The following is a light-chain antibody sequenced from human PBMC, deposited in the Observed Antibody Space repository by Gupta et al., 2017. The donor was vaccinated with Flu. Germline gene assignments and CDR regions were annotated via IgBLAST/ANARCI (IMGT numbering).Light chain of an antibody. CDR3: SSYTSTSTRG. CDR2: EVN. Sequence: QSALTQPASVSGSPGQSITIPCTGTSSDIGGYNYVCWYQQHPGKVPKLIIYEVNNRPSGVSNRVSGSKSGNTASLTISGLQAEDEADYYCSSYTSTSTRGFGTGTKVTVL. CDR1: SSDIGGYNY. V-gene: IGLV2-14*01. J-gene: IGLJ1*01.